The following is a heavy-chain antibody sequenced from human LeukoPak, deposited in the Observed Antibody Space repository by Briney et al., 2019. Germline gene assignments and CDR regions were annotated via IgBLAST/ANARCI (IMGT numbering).Heavy chain of an antibody. V-gene: IGHV3-48*03. Sequence: GGSLRLSCAASGFPFSDHEMNWVRQAPGKGLEWVSYISSSGSDKYYPDSVKGRFTISRDNAKNSVYLQMNSLRAEDTAVYYCARQIGGDSYGVFDYWGQGTLVTVSS. J-gene: IGHJ4*02. CDR3: ARQIGGDSYGVFDY. CDR1: GFPFSDHE. D-gene: IGHD5-18*01. CDR2: ISSSGSDK.